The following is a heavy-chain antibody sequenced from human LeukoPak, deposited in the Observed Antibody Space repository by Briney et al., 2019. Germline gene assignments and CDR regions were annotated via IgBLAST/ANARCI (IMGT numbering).Heavy chain of an antibody. J-gene: IGHJ4*02. CDR2: VYYTGNT. CDR1: GGAITNYY. V-gene: IGHV4-59*01. Sequence: SETLSLTCGVSGGAITNYYWNWIRQAPGKGLEYIGYVYYTGNTNYNPSLKSRVTMSVDTSKNQFSLKLSSVTAADTAVYYCARDAVGTYYDTSGYYLWYFDYWGQGTLVTVSS. CDR3: ARDAVGTYYDTSGYYLWYFDY. D-gene: IGHD3-22*01.